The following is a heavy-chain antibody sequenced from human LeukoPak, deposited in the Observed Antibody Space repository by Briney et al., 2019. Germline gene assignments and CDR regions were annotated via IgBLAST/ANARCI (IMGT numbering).Heavy chain of an antibody. CDR3: AKDRPNYHESNGHYYRRNGDS. V-gene: IGHV3-23*01. CDR1: GFTFHNYA. J-gene: IGHJ5*01. Sequence: GGSLRLSCAASGFTFHNYAMSWVRQAAGKGLEWVSAISSSGDITFYADSVRGRFTISRDNSRYTLYLQMNSLRAEDAAMYYCAKDRPNYHESNGHYYRRNGDSWGQGTLVTVSS. D-gene: IGHD3-22*01. CDR2: ISSSGDIT.